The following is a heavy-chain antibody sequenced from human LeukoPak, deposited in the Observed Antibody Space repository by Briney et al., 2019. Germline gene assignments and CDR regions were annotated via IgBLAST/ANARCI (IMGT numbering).Heavy chain of an antibody. D-gene: IGHD4-17*01. CDR1: GYTFVNYW. CDR2: IYPSDSDT. Sequence: GESLKISCKGSGYTFVNYWIGWVRQMPGKGLEWMGIIYPSDSDTRYSPSFRGQATISADKSISTAYLQWSSLKASDTAMYYCASHDYGDYGTFKYWGQGTLVTVSS. J-gene: IGHJ4*02. CDR3: ASHDYGDYGTFKY. V-gene: IGHV5-51*01.